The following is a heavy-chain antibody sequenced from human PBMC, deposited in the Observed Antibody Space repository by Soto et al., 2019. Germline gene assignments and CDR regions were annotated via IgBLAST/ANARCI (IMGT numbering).Heavy chain of an antibody. CDR2: ISGSGGNT. Sequence: EVQLLESGGGLVQPGGSLRLSCAASGFTFSSYAMSWVRQAPGKGLEWVSAISGSGGNTYYADSVKGRFTISRDNPKNTLFLRMNSLRTEDTAVYYCAKENGGKGSDCWGQGTLVTVSS. CDR3: AKENGGKGSDC. D-gene: IGHD2-8*01. J-gene: IGHJ4*02. V-gene: IGHV3-23*01. CDR1: GFTFSSYA.